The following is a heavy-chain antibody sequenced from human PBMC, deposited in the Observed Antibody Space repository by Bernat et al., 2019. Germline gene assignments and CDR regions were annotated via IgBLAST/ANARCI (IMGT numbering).Heavy chain of an antibody. V-gene: IGHV3-7*03. D-gene: IGHD6-13*01. Sequence: EVQLVESGGGLVQPGGSLRLSCAASAFTFSSYWMSWVRQAPGKGLEWVANIKQDGSEKYYVDSVKGRFTISRDNAKNSLYLQINSLRAEDTAVYYCARDSPSSGSWYDYYYYGMDVWGQGTTVTVSS. CDR1: AFTFSSYW. CDR2: IKQDGSEK. J-gene: IGHJ6*02. CDR3: ARDSPSSGSWYDYYYYGMDV.